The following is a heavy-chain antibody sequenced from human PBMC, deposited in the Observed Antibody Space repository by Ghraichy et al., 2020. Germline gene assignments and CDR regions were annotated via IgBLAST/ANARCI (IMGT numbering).Heavy chain of an antibody. CDR2: IFSNDEK. J-gene: IGHJ3*02. Sequence: SGPTLVKPTETLTLTCTVSGFSLSNARMGVSWIRQPPGKALEWLAPIFSNDEKSYSTSLQSRLTISKDTSKSQVVLTMTNMDPVDTATYYCARIREANYDYIWGSYRYTAGDALEIWGQGTMVTVSS. D-gene: IGHD3-16*02. CDR3: ARIREANYDYIWGSYRYTAGDALEI. V-gene: IGHV2-26*01. CDR1: GFSLSNARMG.